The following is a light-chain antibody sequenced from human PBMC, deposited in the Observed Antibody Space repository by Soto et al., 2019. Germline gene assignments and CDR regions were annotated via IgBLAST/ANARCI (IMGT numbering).Light chain of an antibody. CDR3: QQYGSSPLFT. J-gene: IGKJ3*01. V-gene: IGKV3-20*01. Sequence: EIVLTQSPCTLSLSPGERASLSCRASQSVSSSYLAWYQQKPGQAPRLLIYGASSRATGIPHRFSGSGSGTDFTLTISRLEPEDFAVYYCQQYGSSPLFTFGPGTKVHIK. CDR2: GAS. CDR1: QSVSSSY.